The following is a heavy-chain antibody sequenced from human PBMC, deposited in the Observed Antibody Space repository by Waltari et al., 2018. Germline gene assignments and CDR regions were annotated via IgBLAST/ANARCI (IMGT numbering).Heavy chain of an antibody. CDR3: ARVYWPRGFDY. CDR2: IKQDGSDK. V-gene: IGHV3-7*01. J-gene: IGHJ4*02. D-gene: IGHD2-8*02. Sequence: EVRLVESGGGLVQPGGSLRLSCAASGFNFSSYWMSWVRQAPGKGLEWVANIKQDGSDKYYVDSVEGRFTVSRDNAKYSLYLQMNSRRAEDTAVYYCARVYWPRGFDYWGQGTLVTVSS. CDR1: GFNFSSYW.